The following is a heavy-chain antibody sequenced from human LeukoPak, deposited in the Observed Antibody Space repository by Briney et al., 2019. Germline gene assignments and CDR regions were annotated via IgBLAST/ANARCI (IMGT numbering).Heavy chain of an antibody. CDR3: AKEVRDYVTYYYMDV. CDR1: GFTLSHYW. J-gene: IGHJ6*03. V-gene: IGHV3-7*01. CDR2: IEKDGSAA. D-gene: IGHD4-17*01. Sequence: AGGSLRLSCTAPGFTLSHYWMTWVRQAPGKGLEWVAKIEKDGSAAYYVDSMKGRFTISRDNAENSLYLQMNSLRAEDTAVYSCAKEVRDYVTYYYMDVWGKGTAVTVSS.